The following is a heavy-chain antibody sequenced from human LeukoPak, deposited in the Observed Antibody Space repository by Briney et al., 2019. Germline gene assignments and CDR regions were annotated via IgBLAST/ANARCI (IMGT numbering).Heavy chain of an antibody. CDR3: ASNGGVGYGDYAN. D-gene: IGHD4-17*01. CDR2: IYSGGST. J-gene: IGHJ4*02. V-gene: IGHV3-53*01. Sequence: PGGSLRLSCAASGFTVSSNYMSWVRQAPGKGLEWISVIYSGGSTYYADSVKGRFTISRDNSKNTLYLQMNSLRAEDTAVYYCASNGGVGYGDYANWGQGTLVTVSS. CDR1: GFTVSSNY.